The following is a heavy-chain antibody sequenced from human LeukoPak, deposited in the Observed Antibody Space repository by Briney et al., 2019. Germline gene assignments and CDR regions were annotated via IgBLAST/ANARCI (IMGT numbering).Heavy chain of an antibody. D-gene: IGHD3-3*01. J-gene: IGHJ6*04. CDR2: IKQDGSEK. Sequence: GGSMTPSCPAYALTPSRYSMRWVRQAAGEVLEWVANIKQDGSEKYYVDSVKGRFTISRDTAKNSLYLQMNSLRAEDTAVYYCARELEPSDVWGKGTTVTVSS. CDR1: ALTPSRYS. CDR3: ARELEPSDV. V-gene: IGHV3-7*03.